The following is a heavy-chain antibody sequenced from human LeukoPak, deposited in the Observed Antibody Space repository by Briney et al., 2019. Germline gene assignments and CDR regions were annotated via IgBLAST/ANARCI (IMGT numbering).Heavy chain of an antibody. CDR3: AKHLGATPSYYFDY. V-gene: IGHV3-23*01. CDR2: ITASGGNT. CDR1: GFTFTDSA. J-gene: IGHJ4*02. D-gene: IGHD1-26*01. Sequence: GGSLRLSCAASGFTFTDSAMSWVRQAPGKGLEWVSLITASGGNTFYADSVKGRFTISRDNSKNTLYLQMNSLTAEDTVVYYCAKHLGATPSYYFDYWGQGTLVTVSS.